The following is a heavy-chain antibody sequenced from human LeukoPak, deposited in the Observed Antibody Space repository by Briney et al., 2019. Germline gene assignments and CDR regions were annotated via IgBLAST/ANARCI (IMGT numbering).Heavy chain of an antibody. CDR2: XXXXXXXT. D-gene: IGHD3-9*01. CDR3: ARPRGLNYDILTGYSRGHYYFDY. J-gene: IGHJ4*02. CDR1: GYTFTGYY. V-gene: IGHV1-2*02. Sequence: ASVKVSCKASGYTFTGYYMXXXXQAPGQGLEWXXXXXXXXXXTNYAQKFQGRVTMTRDTSISTAYMELSRLRSDDAAVYYCARPRGLNYDILTGYSRGHYYFDYWGQGTLVTVSS.